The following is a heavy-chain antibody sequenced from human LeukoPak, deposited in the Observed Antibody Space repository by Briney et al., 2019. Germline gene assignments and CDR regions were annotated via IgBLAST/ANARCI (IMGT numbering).Heavy chain of an antibody. Sequence: ASLTVSRKASGYTFISYGISWVRQAPGQGLEWMGWISAYNGNTNFAQKFQGRATMTTDTSTSTAYMELRSLRSDDTAVYYCARDQGIYNYRIIDSWGQGTLVTVSS. D-gene: IGHD5-18*01. CDR3: ARDQGIYNYRIIDS. J-gene: IGHJ4*02. CDR1: GYTFISYG. CDR2: ISAYNGNT. V-gene: IGHV1-18*01.